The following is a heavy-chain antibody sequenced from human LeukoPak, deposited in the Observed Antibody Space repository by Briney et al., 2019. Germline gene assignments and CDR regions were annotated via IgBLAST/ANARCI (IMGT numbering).Heavy chain of an antibody. Sequence: GGSLRLSCAASGFSFSSYIMNWVRQAPGKGLEWVSSISSSTNYVYYADSVKGRFTISRDNAKDSLYLQMNSLRAEDTAVYYCTTELVPAAISAILDYWGQGTLVTVSS. D-gene: IGHD2-2*01. CDR3: TTELVPAAISAILDY. V-gene: IGHV3-21*03. CDR2: ISSSTNYV. J-gene: IGHJ4*02. CDR1: GFSFSSYI.